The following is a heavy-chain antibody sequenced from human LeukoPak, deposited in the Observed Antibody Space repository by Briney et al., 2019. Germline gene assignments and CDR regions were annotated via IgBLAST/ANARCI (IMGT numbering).Heavy chain of an antibody. D-gene: IGHD3-16*02. CDR3: AKSTSMITFGGVIVDY. CDR2: ISGSGGST. V-gene: IGHV3-23*01. Sequence: GGSLRLSCAASGFTFSNYAMSWVRQAPGKGLEWVSAISGSGGSTYYADSVKGRFTISRDNSKNTLYLQMNSLRAEDTAVYYCAKSTSMITFGGVIVDYWGQGTLVTVSS. CDR1: GFTFSNYA. J-gene: IGHJ4*02.